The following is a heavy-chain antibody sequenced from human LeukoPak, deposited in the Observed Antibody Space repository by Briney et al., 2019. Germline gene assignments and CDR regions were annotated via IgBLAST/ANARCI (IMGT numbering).Heavy chain of an antibody. Sequence: PGGSLRLSCAASGFTFSSYGTHWVRQAPGKGLEWVAVIWYDGSNKYYADSVKGRFTISRDNSKNTLYLQMNSLRAEDTAVYYCARDWDTGYYYYGMDGWGQGTTVTVSS. CDR2: IWYDGSNK. V-gene: IGHV3-33*01. J-gene: IGHJ6*02. CDR3: ARDWDTGYYYYGMDG. D-gene: IGHD1-26*01. CDR1: GFTFSSYG.